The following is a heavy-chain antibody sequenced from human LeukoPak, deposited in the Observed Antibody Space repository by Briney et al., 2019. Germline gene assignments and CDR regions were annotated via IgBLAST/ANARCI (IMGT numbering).Heavy chain of an antibody. CDR3: ARGRVSSSTWYSTYYYFFYMDF. J-gene: IGHJ6*03. Sequence: SETLSLTCTVSGGSISSYYWSWIRQPPGKGLEWIGYIHFTGSTKFNPSLNGRVSISRDTSNNFFSLRLRSVTAADTAVYFCARGRVSSSTWYSTYYYFFYMDFWGKGTTVAVSS. D-gene: IGHD4-11*01. V-gene: IGHV4-59*01. CDR1: GGSISSYY. CDR2: IHFTGST.